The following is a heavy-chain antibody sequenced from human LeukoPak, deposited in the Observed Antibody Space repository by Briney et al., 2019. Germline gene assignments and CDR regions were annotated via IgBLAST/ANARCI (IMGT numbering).Heavy chain of an antibody. CDR2: SYHSGST. Sequence: SETQSLTCTVSGYSISSGYYWGWLRQPPGKGLEWIGSSYHSGSTYYNPSLKSRVTISVDTSKNQFSLKLSSVTAADTAVYYCARVQRGYSGRTTPQNNWFDPWGQRTLVTVSS. CDR3: ARVQRGYSGRTTPQNNWFDP. D-gene: IGHD5-12*01. V-gene: IGHV4-38-2*02. CDR1: GYSISSGYY. J-gene: IGHJ5*02.